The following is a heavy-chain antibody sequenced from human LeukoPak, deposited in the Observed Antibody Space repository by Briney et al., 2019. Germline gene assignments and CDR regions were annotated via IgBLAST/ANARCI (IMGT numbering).Heavy chain of an antibody. CDR3: TTCCRGFDY. V-gene: IGHV3-15*01. CDR1: GFTFSNAW. CDR2: IKSKTDGGTT. D-gene: IGHD2-15*01. J-gene: IGHJ4*02. Sequence: GGSLRLSCAASGFTFSNAWMSWVRQAPGKGLEWVGHIKSKTDGGTTDYAAPVKGRFTISRDDSKNTLYLQMNSLKTEDTAVYYCTTCCRGFDYWGQGTLVTVSS.